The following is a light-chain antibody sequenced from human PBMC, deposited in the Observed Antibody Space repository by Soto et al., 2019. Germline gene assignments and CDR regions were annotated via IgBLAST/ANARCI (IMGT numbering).Light chain of an antibody. Sequence: QSALTQPPSASGSPGQSVTISCTGTSSDVGGYNYVSWYQQYPGRAPKLMNYEVTKRPLGVPDRFSGSKSGNTASLTVSGLQAEYEDDYYCSSYAASNNFYFVFGGGTKLTVL. V-gene: IGLV2-8*01. J-gene: IGLJ3*02. CDR2: EVT. CDR3: SSYAASNNFYFV. CDR1: SSDVGGYNY.